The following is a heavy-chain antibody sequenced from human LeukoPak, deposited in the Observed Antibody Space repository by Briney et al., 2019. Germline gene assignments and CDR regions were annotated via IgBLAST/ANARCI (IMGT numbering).Heavy chain of an antibody. CDR2: ISYDGSNK. CDR1: GFTFSSYS. J-gene: IGHJ4*02. V-gene: IGHV3-30-3*01. Sequence: GGSLRLSCVASGFTFSSYSMHWVRQAPGKGLEWVAVISYDGSNKYYADSVKGRFTISRDNSKNTLYLQTSSLRAEDTAVYYCARHQDYYDSSPPKDYWGQGTLVTVSS. CDR3: ARHQDYYDSSPPKDY. D-gene: IGHD3-22*01.